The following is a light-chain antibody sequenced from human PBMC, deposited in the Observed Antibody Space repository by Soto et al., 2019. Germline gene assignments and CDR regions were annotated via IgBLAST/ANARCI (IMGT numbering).Light chain of an antibody. Sequence: DIQRTQSPSARSASLGDRVTITCRASQTISSYLHWYQQKSGKAPKILIYAASSLQSGVPSRFSSSGSGTDFTIIISSLQPEDFATYSCQQSYSTPWTFGQGTKVEIK. J-gene: IGKJ1*01. CDR2: AAS. V-gene: IGKV1-39*01. CDR3: QQSYSTPWT. CDR1: QTISSY.